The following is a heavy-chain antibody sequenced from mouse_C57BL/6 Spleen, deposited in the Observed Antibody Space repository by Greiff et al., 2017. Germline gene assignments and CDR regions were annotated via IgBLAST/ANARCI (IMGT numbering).Heavy chain of an antibody. CDR1: GFNLKDYY. J-gene: IGHJ2*01. CDR2: IDPEDGDT. Sequence: EVQLQQSGAELVRPGASVKLSCTASGFNLKDYYMHWVKQRPEQGLEWIGRIDPEDGDTEYAPKFQGKATMTADTSSNTAYLQLTSLTSEDTAVYYGTLYYYGSSSYFDYWGQGTTLTVSS. V-gene: IGHV14-1*01. D-gene: IGHD1-1*01. CDR3: TLYYYGSSSYFDY.